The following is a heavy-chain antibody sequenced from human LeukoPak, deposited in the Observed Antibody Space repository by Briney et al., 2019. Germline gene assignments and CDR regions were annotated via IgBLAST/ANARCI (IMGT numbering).Heavy chain of an antibody. CDR2: INHSGST. Sequence: SETLSLTCAVYGGSFSGYYWSWIRQPPGKGLEWIGEINHSGSTNYNPSLKSRVTISVDTSKNQFSLKLSSVTAADTAVYYCARPTRTIVVVPAAITRTSFNDAFDIWGQGTMVTVSS. J-gene: IGHJ3*02. V-gene: IGHV4-34*01. CDR3: ARPTRTIVVVPAAITRTSFNDAFDI. D-gene: IGHD2-2*02. CDR1: GGSFSGYY.